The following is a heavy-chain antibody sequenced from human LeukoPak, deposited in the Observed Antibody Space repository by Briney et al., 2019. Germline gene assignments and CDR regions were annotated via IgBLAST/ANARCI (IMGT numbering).Heavy chain of an antibody. D-gene: IGHD3-9*01. J-gene: IGHJ3*02. CDR2: IYTSGST. CDR3: ARTYYDILTGENDAFDI. Sequence: PSETLSLTCTVSGGSISSGSYCWSWIRQPAGKGLEWIGRIYTSGSTNYNPSLKSRVTISVDTSKNQFSLKLSSVTAADTAVYYCARTYYDILTGENDAFDIWGQGTMVTVSS. V-gene: IGHV4-61*02. CDR1: GGSISSGSYC.